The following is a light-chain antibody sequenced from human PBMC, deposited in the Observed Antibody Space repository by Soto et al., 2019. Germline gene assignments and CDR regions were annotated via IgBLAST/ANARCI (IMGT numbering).Light chain of an antibody. Sequence: QSALTQPRSVSGSPGQSVTISCTGTSSDVGGYNYVSWYQQHPGKAPKLMIYDVSKRPSGVPDRFSGSKSGNTASLTISGLQAEDEADYYCSSYAGSYTVAVVFCGGTKLTVL. V-gene: IGLV2-11*01. CDR3: SSYAGSYTVAVV. CDR1: SSDVGGYNY. J-gene: IGLJ2*01. CDR2: DVS.